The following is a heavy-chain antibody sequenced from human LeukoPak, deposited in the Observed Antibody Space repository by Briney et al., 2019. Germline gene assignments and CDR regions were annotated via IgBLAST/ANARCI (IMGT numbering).Heavy chain of an antibody. V-gene: IGHV1-2*02. CDR3: TRESNWAYYFDY. D-gene: IGHD1-1*01. CDR2: INPKNGGT. J-gene: IGHJ4*02. Sequence: GASVKVSCKASGYTFIDFYMHWVRQAPGQGLEWMGWINPKNGGTNYAQKVQARVTMTTDTSTTTAYMELRSLRSDDTAVYYCTRESNWAYYFDYWGQGTLVTVSS. CDR1: GYTFIDFY.